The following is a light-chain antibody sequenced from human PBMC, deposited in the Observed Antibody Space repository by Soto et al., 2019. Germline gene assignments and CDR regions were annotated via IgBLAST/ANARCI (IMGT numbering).Light chain of an antibody. CDR3: QHYNSYSEA. CDR1: QGIGVR. Sequence: DIQMTQSPSSLSASVGDRVTITCRASQGIGVRLAWFQQKPGKAPQYLIQSASILQSGVPSRFSGSGSGTEFTLTISSLQPDDFATYYCQHYNSYSEAFGQGTKVDIK. J-gene: IGKJ1*01. V-gene: IGKV1-5*01. CDR2: SAS.